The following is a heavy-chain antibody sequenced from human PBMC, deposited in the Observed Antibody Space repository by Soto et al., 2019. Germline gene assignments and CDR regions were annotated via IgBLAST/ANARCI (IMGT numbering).Heavy chain of an antibody. CDR3: ASSQNYYDSSGYYDY. J-gene: IGHJ4*02. V-gene: IGHV1-18*01. D-gene: IGHD3-22*01. CDR2: ISAYNGNT. CDR1: GYTFTSYG. Sequence: ASVKVSCKASGYTFTSYGISWVRQAPGQGLEWMGWISAYNGNTNYAQKLQGRVTMTTDTSTSTAYMELRSLRSDDTAVYYCASSQNYYDSSGYYDYWGQGTLVTVSS.